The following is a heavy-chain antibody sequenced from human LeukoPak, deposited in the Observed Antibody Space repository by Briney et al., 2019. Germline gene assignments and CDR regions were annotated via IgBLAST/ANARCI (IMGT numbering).Heavy chain of an antibody. J-gene: IGHJ6*02. CDR3: ARPQEYNTRPSYYYYGMDV. D-gene: IGHD6-6*01. CDR1: GFTFSNYW. V-gene: IGHV4-34*01. CDR2: INHSGST. Sequence: GSLRLSCAASGFTFSNYWMTWVRQPPGKGLEWIGEINHSGSTNYNPSLKSRVTISADTSKNQFSLKLSSVTAADTAVYYCARPQEYNTRPSYYYYGMDVWGQGTTVTVSS.